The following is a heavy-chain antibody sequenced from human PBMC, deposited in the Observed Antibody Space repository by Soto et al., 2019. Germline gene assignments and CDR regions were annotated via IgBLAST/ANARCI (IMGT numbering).Heavy chain of an antibody. CDR1: GYTFTSYG. J-gene: IGHJ4*02. Sequence: QVQLVQSGAEVKKPGASVKVSCKASGYTFTSYGISWVRQAPGQGLEWMGWISAYNGNTNYAQKLQGRVNMTTDTSTGTAYMELRSLISDHTAVYYCARVYDSLTGFAQIDYWGQGTLVTVSS. CDR3: ARVYDSLTGFAQIDY. CDR2: ISAYNGNT. D-gene: IGHD3-9*01. V-gene: IGHV1-18*01.